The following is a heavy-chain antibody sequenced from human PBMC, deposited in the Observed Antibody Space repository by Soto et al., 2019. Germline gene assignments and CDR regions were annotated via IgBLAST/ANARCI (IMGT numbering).Heavy chain of an antibody. Sequence: GESLKISCKGSGYSFTSYWISWVRQMPGKGLEWMGRIDPSDSYTNYSPSFQGHVTISADKSISTAYLQWSSLKASDTAMYYCARRQDTAMRPGGARVVPSYYYYYGMDVWGQGTTVTVSS. CDR2: IDPSDSYT. J-gene: IGHJ6*02. V-gene: IGHV5-10-1*01. D-gene: IGHD5-18*01. CDR1: GYSFTSYW. CDR3: ARRQDTAMRPGGARVVPSYYYYYGMDV.